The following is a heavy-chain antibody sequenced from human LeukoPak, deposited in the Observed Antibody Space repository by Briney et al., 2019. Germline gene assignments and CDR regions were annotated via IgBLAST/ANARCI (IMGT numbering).Heavy chain of an antibody. CDR3: AAGLRGPTVTGKYYYYGMDV. D-gene: IGHD4-11*01. Sequence: SVKVSCKASGFTFTKSALQWVRQARGQRREWIGWMVVGSGNTDYAQKFQERVTTTRDMFTSRAYMQLSCLRSEDTAVYYCAAGLRGPTVTGKYYYYGMDVWGQGTTVTVSS. J-gene: IGHJ6*02. CDR1: GFTFTKSA. CDR2: MVVGSGNT. V-gene: IGHV1-58*01.